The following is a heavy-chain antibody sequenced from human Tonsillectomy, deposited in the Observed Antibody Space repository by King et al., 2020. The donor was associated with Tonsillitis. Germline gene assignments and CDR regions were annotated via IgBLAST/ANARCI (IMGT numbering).Heavy chain of an antibody. D-gene: IGHD1-26*01. CDR1: DFTFSNAR. Sequence: VQLVESGGGLVEPGGSLRLSCAPSDFTFSNARMTWVRQAPGKGLEWVGRIRSKTEGGTTDYAAPVKGRFTISRDDSKNTVFLQMNSLKSEDTAVYYCNTDPTAASWGQGTLVTVSS. CDR2: IRSKTEGGTT. V-gene: IGHV3-15*01. J-gene: IGHJ4*02. CDR3: NTDPTAAS.